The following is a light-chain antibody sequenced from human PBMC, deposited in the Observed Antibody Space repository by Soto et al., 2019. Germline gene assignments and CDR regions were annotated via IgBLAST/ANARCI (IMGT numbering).Light chain of an antibody. V-gene: IGLV2-8*01. CDR1: ISDVGGYNY. CDR3: SSYAGSNKRV. Sequence: SVLTQPPSASWSPGQSVTISCTGTISDVGGYNYVSWYQQHPGKAPKLMIYEVTKRPSGVPDRFSGSKSGNTASLTVSGLQAEDEADYYCSSYAGSNKRVFGTGTRSPS. CDR2: EVT. J-gene: IGLJ1*01.